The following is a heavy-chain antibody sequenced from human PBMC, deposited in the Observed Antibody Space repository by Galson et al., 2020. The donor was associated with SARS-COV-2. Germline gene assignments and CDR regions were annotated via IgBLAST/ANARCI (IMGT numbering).Heavy chain of an antibody. V-gene: IGHV3-7*01. Sequence: GESLKISCAASGFSFGNFWMSWVRQAPGKGLEWVANIKHDGSDEYYVDSVKGRFTISRDNARDSLYLQMNSLKAEDTAVYYCARVAYSSSSGDWGQGTLVTVSS. D-gene: IGHD6-6*01. CDR3: ARVAYSSSSGD. CDR2: IKHDGSDE. CDR1: GFSFGNFW. J-gene: IGHJ4*02.